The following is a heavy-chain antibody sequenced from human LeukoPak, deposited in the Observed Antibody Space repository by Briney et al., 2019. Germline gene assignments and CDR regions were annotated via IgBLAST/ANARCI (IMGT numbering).Heavy chain of an antibody. CDR3: ARLLANEPNDY. J-gene: IGHJ4*02. V-gene: IGHV5-51*01. D-gene: IGHD1-14*01. CDR1: GYSLTSYW. Sequence: GESLKISRKSSGYSLTSYWIGWVRQMPGKGLEWMGIIYPGDSDTRYSPFFQGQVTISPDKSISTTVLQRRRLEASGTAMQYFARLLANEPNDYWGQGTLVTVSS. CDR2: IYPGDSDT.